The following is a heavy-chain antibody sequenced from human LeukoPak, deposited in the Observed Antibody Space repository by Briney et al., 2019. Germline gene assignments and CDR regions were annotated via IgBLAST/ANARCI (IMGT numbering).Heavy chain of an antibody. Sequence: PSETLSLTCTVSGGSIISSGYYWGWIRQPPGKGLEWIGYIYYSGSTNYNPSLKSRVTISVDTSKNQFSLKLSSVTAADTAVYYCAREAYYGSGIDYWGQGTLVTVSS. V-gene: IGHV4-61*08. J-gene: IGHJ4*02. CDR1: GGSIISSGYY. CDR3: AREAYYGSGIDY. D-gene: IGHD3-10*01. CDR2: IYYSGST.